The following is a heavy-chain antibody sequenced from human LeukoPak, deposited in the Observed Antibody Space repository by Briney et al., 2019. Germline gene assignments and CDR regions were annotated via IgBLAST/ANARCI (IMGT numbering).Heavy chain of an antibody. Sequence: PSETLSLTCTVSGGSISSSSYYWGWIRQPPGKGLEWIGSIYYSGSTYYNPSLKSRVTISVDTSKNQFFLKVTTVTAADTAVHYCARTLVRGAPGALPHWGQGTLVTVSS. CDR3: ARTLVRGAPGALPH. CDR2: IYYSGST. D-gene: IGHD3-10*01. CDR1: GGSISSSSYY. V-gene: IGHV4-39*07. J-gene: IGHJ1*01.